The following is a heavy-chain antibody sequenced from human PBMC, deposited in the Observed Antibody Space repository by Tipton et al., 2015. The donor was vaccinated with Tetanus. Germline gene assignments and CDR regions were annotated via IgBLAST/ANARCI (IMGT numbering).Heavy chain of an antibody. CDR2: INPNSGGT. Sequence: QVQLVQSGAEVKKPGASVKVSCKASGYTFTGYYMHWVRQAPRQGLEWMGWINPNSGGTNYAQKFQGWVTMTRDTSISTAYMELSRLRSDGTAVYYCARDRGSICSSTSCYDAFDIWGQETMVTVSS. CDR3: ARDRGSICSSTSCYDAFDI. CDR1: GYTFTGYY. J-gene: IGHJ3*02. D-gene: IGHD2-2*01. V-gene: IGHV1-2*04.